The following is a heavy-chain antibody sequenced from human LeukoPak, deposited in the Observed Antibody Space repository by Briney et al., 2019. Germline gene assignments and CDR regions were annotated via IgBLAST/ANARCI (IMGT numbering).Heavy chain of an antibody. Sequence: PSETLSLTCTVSGGSISSYYWSWIRQPPGKGLEWIGYIYTSGSTNYNPSLKSRVTTSVDTSKNQFSLKLSSVTAADTAVYYCASISYYYDSSGYVDYYMDVWGKGTTVTVSS. CDR1: GGSISSYY. D-gene: IGHD3-22*01. V-gene: IGHV4-4*09. CDR2: IYTSGST. J-gene: IGHJ6*03. CDR3: ASISYYYDSSGYVDYYMDV.